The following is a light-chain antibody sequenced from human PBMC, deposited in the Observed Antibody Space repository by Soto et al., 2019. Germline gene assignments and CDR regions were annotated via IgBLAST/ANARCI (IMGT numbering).Light chain of an antibody. CDR1: QSIINY. CDR3: QQYYSYSTLT. V-gene: IGKV1-5*01. J-gene: IGKJ1*01. CDR2: DAS. Sequence: DIQMTQTPSTLSSSVGDRVTITCRASQSIINYLAWYQQKPGKAPKLLIFDASTLESGVPSRFSGSGSGTEFTLTIISLQPDDFATYYCQQYYSYSTLTFGQGTKVEIK.